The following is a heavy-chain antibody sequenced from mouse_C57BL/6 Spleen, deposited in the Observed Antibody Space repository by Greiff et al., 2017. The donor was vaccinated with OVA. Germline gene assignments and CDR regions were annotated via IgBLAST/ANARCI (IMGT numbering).Heavy chain of an antibody. CDR1: GYTFTSYW. J-gene: IGHJ2*01. CDR3: ARWDYDVGYFDY. Sequence: QVQLQQPGAELVKPGASVKMSCKASGYTFTSYWITWVKQRPGQGLEWIGDIYPGSGSTNYNEKFKSKATLTVDTSSSTAYMQLSSLTSEDSAVYYCARWDYDVGYFDYWGKGTTLTVSS. D-gene: IGHD2-4*01. V-gene: IGHV1-55*01. CDR2: IYPGSGST.